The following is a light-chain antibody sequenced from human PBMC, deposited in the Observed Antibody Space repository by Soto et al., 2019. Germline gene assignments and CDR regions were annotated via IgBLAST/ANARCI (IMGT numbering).Light chain of an antibody. J-gene: IGLJ2*01. CDR2: EVS. CDR3: SSYTRNSTLV. CDR1: GSNVGGYNY. V-gene: IGLV2-14*01. Sequence: QSALTQPASVSGSPGQSITISCTGPGSNVGGYNYVSWYQQHPGKAPKLMIYEVSNRPSGVSNRFSGSKSGNTASLTISGLQAEDEADYYCSSYTRNSTLVFGGGTKVTVL.